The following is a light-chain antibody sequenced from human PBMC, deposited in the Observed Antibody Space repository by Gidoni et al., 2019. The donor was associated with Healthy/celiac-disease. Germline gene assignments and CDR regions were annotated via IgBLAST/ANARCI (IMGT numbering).Light chain of an antibody. V-gene: IGKV3-11*01. CDR2: DAS. CDR1: QSVGSY. Sequence: EIVLTQSPATLSLSPGARAALSCRASQSVGSYLAWYQQKPGQAPRLLIYDASNRATGIPVRFSGSGSGTDFTLTISSLEPEDFAVYSCQQRSNSLTFGQGTRLEIK. J-gene: IGKJ5*01. CDR3: QQRSNSLT.